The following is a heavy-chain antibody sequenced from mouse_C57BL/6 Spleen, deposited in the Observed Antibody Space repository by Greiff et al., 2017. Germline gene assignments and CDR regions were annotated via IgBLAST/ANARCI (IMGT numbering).Heavy chain of an antibody. CDR1: GYTFTSYW. Sequence: QVQLQQPGAELVRPGTSVKLSCKASGYTFTSYWMHWVKQRPGQGLEWIGVIDPSDSYTNYNQKFKGKATLTVDTSSSTAYMQLSSLTSEDSAVYYCARDYYGSSYFLDYWGQGTSVTVSS. D-gene: IGHD1-1*01. CDR2: IDPSDSYT. CDR3: ARDYYGSSYFLDY. V-gene: IGHV1-59*01. J-gene: IGHJ4*01.